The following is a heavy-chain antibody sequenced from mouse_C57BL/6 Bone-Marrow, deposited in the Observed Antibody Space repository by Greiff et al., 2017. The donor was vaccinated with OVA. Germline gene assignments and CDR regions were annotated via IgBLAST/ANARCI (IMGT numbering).Heavy chain of an antibody. CDR3: AREGIYSWYFDV. CDR1: GYTFTDYN. J-gene: IGHJ1*03. V-gene: IGHV1-22*01. Sequence: EVKLQQSGPELVKPGASVKMSCKASGYTFTDYNMHWVKQSHGKSLEWIGYINPNNGGTSYNQKFKGKATLTVNKSSSTAYMELRSLTSEDSAVYYCAREGIYSWYFDVWGTGTTVTVSA. CDR2: INPNNGGT. D-gene: IGHD1-1*01.